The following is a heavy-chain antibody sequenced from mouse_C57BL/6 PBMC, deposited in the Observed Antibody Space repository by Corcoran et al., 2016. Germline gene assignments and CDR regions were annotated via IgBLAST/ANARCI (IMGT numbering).Heavy chain of an antibody. V-gene: IGHV1-76*01. CDR3: ARDYGLDY. Sequence: QVQLKQSGAELVRPGASVKLSCKASGYTFTDYYIKWVKQRPGQGLEWIARIYPGSGNTYYNEKFKGKATLTAEKSSSTAYMQLSSLTSEDSAVYFCARDYGLDYWGQGTTLTVSS. CDR1: GYTFTDYY. D-gene: IGHD1-2*01. J-gene: IGHJ2*01. CDR2: IYPGSGNT.